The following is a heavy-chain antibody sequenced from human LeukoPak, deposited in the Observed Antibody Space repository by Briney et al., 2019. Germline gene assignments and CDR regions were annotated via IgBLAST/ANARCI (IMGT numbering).Heavy chain of an antibody. CDR2: INNDGTTT. V-gene: IGHV3-74*01. CDR1: GFTLNSYW. Sequence: GGSLRLSCAASGFTLNSYWMHWVRQVPGKGLVWVSRINNDGTTTDYADSVKGRFTVSRDNAKTTLYLQMNSLRPEDTALYYCAGASRVTAFAFDMWGQGTMVTVSS. J-gene: IGHJ3*02. D-gene: IGHD2-21*02. CDR3: AGASRVTAFAFDM.